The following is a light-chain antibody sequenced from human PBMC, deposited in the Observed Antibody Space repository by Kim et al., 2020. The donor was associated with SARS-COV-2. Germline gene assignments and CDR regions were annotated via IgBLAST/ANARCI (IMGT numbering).Light chain of an antibody. CDR1: QGISSW. Sequence: DIQMTQSPCLLSASVGDRVTITCRASQGISSWLAWYQQKPQKALKSLIYAASSLQSGVPSRFTGSGSGTDFTLTINSLQPEDFATYYCQQYDCYPRTFGQGTKVDIK. J-gene: IGKJ1*01. V-gene: IGKV1D-16*01. CDR3: QQYDCYPRT. CDR2: AAS.